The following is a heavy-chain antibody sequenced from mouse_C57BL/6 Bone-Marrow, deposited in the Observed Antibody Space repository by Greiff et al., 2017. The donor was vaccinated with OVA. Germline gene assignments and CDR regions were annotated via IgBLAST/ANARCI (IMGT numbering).Heavy chain of an antibody. CDR2: IDPSDSYT. D-gene: IGHD2-12*01. Sequence: QVQLQQPGAELVRPGTSVKLSCKASGYTFTSYWMHWVKQRPGQGLEWIGVIDPSDSYTNYNQKFKGKATLTVDTSSSTAYMQLSSLTSEDSAVYYCARGLRWYFDVGGTGTTVTVSS. V-gene: IGHV1-59*01. CDR1: GYTFTSYW. J-gene: IGHJ1*03. CDR3: ARGLRWYFDV.